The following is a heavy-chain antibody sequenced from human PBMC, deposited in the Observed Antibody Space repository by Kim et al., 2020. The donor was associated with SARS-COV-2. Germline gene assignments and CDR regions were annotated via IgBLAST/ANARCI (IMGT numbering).Heavy chain of an antibody. J-gene: IGHJ4*02. CDR3: ARDNPYFDY. CDR2: GST. V-gene: IGHV3-66*01. Sequence: GSTYYADSVKGRFTISRDNSKNTLYLQMNSLRAEDTAVYYCARDNPYFDYWGQGTLVTVSS.